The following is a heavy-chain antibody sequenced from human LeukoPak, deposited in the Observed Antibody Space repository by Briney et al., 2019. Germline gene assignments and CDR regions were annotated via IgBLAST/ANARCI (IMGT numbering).Heavy chain of an antibody. D-gene: IGHD6-19*01. J-gene: IGHJ6*03. V-gene: IGHV3-30*02. Sequence: PGGSLRLSCAASGFTFSSYGMHWVRQAPGKGLEWVAFIRYDGSNKYYADSVKGRFTISRDNAKNSLYLQMNSLRAEDTAVYYCARGRRLVAGAYYYYYMDVWGKGTTVTVSS. CDR1: GFTFSSYG. CDR2: IRYDGSNK. CDR3: ARGRRLVAGAYYYYYMDV.